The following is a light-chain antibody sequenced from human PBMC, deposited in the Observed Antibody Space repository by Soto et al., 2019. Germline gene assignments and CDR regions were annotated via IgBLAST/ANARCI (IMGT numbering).Light chain of an antibody. CDR2: KAS. V-gene: IGKV1-5*03. CDR3: QTYDKAPWT. Sequence: DIQLTQSPSTLSASVGDRVTITCRASRSIINWLAWYQQKSGKGPKLLIYKASNLQTGVPSRFSGSGYGTEFILTISALQSEDVGTYFCQTYDKAPWTFGPGTKVDI. J-gene: IGKJ1*01. CDR1: RSIINW.